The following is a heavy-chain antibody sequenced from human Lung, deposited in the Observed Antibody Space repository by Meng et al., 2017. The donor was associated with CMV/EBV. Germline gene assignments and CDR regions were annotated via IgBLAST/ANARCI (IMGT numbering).Heavy chain of an antibody. J-gene: IGHJ3*02. V-gene: IGHV4-39*06. Sequence: SETLSLTCTVSGGSISSSSYYWGWIRQPPGKGLEWIGSINYSGSTYYNPSLKSRVTISVDKSKNQFTLKLSSVTAADTAVYYCARDPITMIVFKLSDDDAFDIWGQGTXVTVSS. CDR3: ARDPITMIVFKLSDDDAFDI. D-gene: IGHD3-22*01. CDR1: GGSISSSSYY. CDR2: INYSGST.